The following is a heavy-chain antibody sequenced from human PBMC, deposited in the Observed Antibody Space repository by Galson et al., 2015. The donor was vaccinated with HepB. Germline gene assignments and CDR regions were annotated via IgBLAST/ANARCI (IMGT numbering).Heavy chain of an antibody. CDR1: GYTFTRHA. J-gene: IGHJ6*02. CDR2: INTNTGNP. CDR3: ARDDRGNYRYGMDV. V-gene: IGHV7-4-1*04. D-gene: IGHD3-16*02. Sequence: SVKVSCKASGYTFTRHAMNWVRQAPGQGLEWMGWINTNTGNPTYAQGFTGRFVFSLDTSVGMAYLQISGLKAEDTGVYYCARDDRGNYRYGMDVWGQGTTVTVSS.